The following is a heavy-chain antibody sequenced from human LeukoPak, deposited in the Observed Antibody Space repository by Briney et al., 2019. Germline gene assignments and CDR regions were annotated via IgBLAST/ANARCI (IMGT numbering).Heavy chain of an antibody. CDR3: ARSEYSSSSGHFDY. Sequence: SETLSLTCTVSGGSISSYYWSWIRQPPGKGLEWIGYIYFSGSTDYNPSLKSRVTISVDTSKNQFSLKLSSVTAADTAVYYCARSEYSSSSGHFDYWGQGTLVTVAS. CDR1: GGSISSYY. CDR2: IYFSGST. D-gene: IGHD6-6*01. J-gene: IGHJ4*02. V-gene: IGHV4-59*08.